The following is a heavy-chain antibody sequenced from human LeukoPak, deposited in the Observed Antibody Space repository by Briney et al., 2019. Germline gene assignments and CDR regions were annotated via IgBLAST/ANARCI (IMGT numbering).Heavy chain of an antibody. CDR1: VGSISSYY. D-gene: IGHD3-9*01. CDR3: ARGLRYFVLAFDY. J-gene: IGHJ4*02. CDR2: IYYSGSS. Sequence: SQTVSLTCTVFVGSISSYYWSWIRQPPAKGLEWIGYIYYSGSSNYNPSLKSRVTISVDTSKNKFSLKLSSVTAADTAVYYCARGLRYFVLAFDYWGQGTLVTVFS. V-gene: IGHV4-59*01.